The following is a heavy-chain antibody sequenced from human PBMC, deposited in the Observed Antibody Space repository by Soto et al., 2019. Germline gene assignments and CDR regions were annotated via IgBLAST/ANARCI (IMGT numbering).Heavy chain of an antibody. CDR3: AKGGSIVGVVAATRYIGWFDP. CDR1: GFTFSSYA. Sequence: EVQLLESGGGLVQPGGSLRLSCAASGFTFSSYAMSWVRQAPGKGLEWVSAISGSGGSTYYADSVKGRFTISRDNSKNTLYLQMNSLRAEDTAVYYCAKGGSIVGVVAATRYIGWFDPWGQGTLVTVSS. V-gene: IGHV3-23*01. J-gene: IGHJ5*02. CDR2: ISGSGGST. D-gene: IGHD2-15*01.